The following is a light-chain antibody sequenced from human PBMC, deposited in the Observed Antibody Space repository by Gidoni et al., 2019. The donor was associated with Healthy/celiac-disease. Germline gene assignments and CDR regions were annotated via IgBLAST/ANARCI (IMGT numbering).Light chain of an antibody. V-gene: IGKV2-28*01. J-gene: IGKJ3*01. CDR2: LGS. CDR1: QSLLHRNGYNY. CDR3: MQALQTPRT. Sequence: IVMTQLPLSLPVTPGEPASISCRSSQSLLHRNGYNYLDWYLQKPGQSPQLLIYLGSNRASGVPDRFSGSGSGTDFTLKISKVEAEDVGVYYCMQALQTPRTFGPGTKVDIK.